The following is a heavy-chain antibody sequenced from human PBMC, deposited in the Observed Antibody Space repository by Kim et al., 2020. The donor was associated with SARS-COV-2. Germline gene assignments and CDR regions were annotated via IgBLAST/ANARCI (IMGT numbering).Heavy chain of an antibody. CDR3: QLSGVSHSYYFYAMDV. V-gene: IGHV3-30*03. CDR2: ISYDGTKN. D-gene: IGHD1-26*01. J-gene: IGHJ6*02. CDR1: GLTFSTFG. Sequence: GGSLRLSCAASGLTFSTFGMHWVRQAPGKGLEWVAVISYDGTKNYYADSVKGRFTIFRDNSKNTLYLQMNSLRAEDTAVYYCQLSGVSHSYYFYAMDVWGQGTTVTVSS.